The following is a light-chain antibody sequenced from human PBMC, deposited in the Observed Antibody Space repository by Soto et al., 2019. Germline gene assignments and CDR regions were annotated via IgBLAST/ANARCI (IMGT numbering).Light chain of an antibody. CDR1: TGAVTCGHY. V-gene: IGLV7-46*01. J-gene: IGLJ2*01. CDR3: LLFYTDIRV. CDR2: DTT. Sequence: QAVVTQEPSLTVSPGGTVTLTCGSSTGAVTCGHYPYWFQQKPGQAPRTLIYDTTNKHSWTPARFSGSLLGGKAALTLSGAQPEDEADYYCLLFYTDIRVFGGGTQLTVL.